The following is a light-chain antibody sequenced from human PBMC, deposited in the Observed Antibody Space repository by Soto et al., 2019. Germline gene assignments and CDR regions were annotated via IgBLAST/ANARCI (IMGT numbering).Light chain of an antibody. CDR2: GAS. Sequence: EIVMTQSPATLSVSPGERATLSCRASQSVSSNLAWYQQKPGQAPTLLIYGASNRANGIPDRFSGSGSGTDFTLTINGLEPEDFAVYYCQQYATSARLTFGPGTKVDI. CDR1: QSVSSN. J-gene: IGKJ3*01. CDR3: QQYATSARLT. V-gene: IGKV3-20*01.